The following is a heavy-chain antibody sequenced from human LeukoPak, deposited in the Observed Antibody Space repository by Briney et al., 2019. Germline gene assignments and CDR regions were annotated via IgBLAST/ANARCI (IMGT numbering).Heavy chain of an antibody. CDR3: ARDRYYYGSGDLKLDY. CDR2: IYHSGST. J-gene: IGHJ4*02. Sequence: PSETLSLTCTVSGYSISSGYYWGWIRQPPGKGLEWIGSIYHSGSTYYNPSLKSRVTMSVDTSKNQFSLKLSSVTAADTAVYYCARDRYYYGSGDLKLDYWGQGTLVTVSS. CDR1: GYSISSGYY. D-gene: IGHD3-10*01. V-gene: IGHV4-38-2*02.